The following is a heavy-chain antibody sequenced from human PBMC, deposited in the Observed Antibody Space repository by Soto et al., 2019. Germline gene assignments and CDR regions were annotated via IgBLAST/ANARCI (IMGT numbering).Heavy chain of an antibody. V-gene: IGHV1-69*01. CDR2: IIPIFGTA. D-gene: IGHD2-15*01. Sequence: QVQLVQSGAEVKKPGSSVKVSCKASGGTFSSYAISWVRQAPGQGLEWMGGIIPIFGTANYAQKFQGRVTITADESTSTAYMELSSLRSEDTAVYYCASGPRPPYSSGGSCPFDYWGQGTLVTVSS. CDR3: ASGPRPPYSSGGSCPFDY. CDR1: GGTFSSYA. J-gene: IGHJ4*02.